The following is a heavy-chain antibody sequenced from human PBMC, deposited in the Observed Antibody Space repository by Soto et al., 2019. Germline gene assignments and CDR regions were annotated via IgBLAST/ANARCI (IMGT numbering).Heavy chain of an antibody. Sequence: GGSLKLSCAASGFTFSSYGMHWVRQAPGKGLEWVAVISYDGSNKYYADSVKGRFTISRDNSKNTLYLQMNSLRAEDTAVYYCARGEQYGSGSYYVGVRMDEYYYYGMDVWGQGTTVTVSS. CDR2: ISYDGSNK. V-gene: IGHV3-30*03. D-gene: IGHD3-10*01. CDR3: ARGEQYGSGSYYVGVRMDEYYYYGMDV. J-gene: IGHJ6*02. CDR1: GFTFSSYG.